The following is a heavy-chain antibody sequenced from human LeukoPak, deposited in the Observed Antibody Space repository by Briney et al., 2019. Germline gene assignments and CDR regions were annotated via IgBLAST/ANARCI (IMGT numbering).Heavy chain of an antibody. J-gene: IGHJ4*02. D-gene: IGHD5-18*01. V-gene: IGHV4-39*01. CDR2: IYYSRST. CDR1: GGSISSSSYY. CDR3: ARLEAAMGVFDY. Sequence: SETLSLTCTVSGGSISSSSYYWGWIRQPPGKGLEWIGSIYYSRSTYYNPSLKSRVTISVDTSKNQFSLKLSSVTAADTAVYYCARLEAAMGVFDYWGQGTLVTVSS.